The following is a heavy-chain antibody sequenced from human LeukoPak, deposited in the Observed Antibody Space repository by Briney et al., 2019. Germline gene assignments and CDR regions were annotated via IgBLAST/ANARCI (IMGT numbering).Heavy chain of an antibody. V-gene: IGHV3-23*01. CDR3: AKGSVRYFDWLLSS. CDR1: GFISSNYA. J-gene: IGHJ4*02. CDR2: ISGSGGST. Sequence: GGSLRLSCAASGFISSNYAMSWVRQAPGKGLEWVSAISGSGGSTYYADSVKGRFTISRDNSKNTLYLQMNSLRAEDTAVYYCAKGSVRYFDWLLSSWGQGTLVTVSS. D-gene: IGHD3-9*01.